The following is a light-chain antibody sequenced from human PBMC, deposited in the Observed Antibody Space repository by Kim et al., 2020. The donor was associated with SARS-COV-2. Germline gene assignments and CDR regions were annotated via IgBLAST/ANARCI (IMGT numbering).Light chain of an antibody. J-gene: IGLJ3*02. V-gene: IGLV1-44*01. CDR2: SNN. Sequence: QPVLAQPPSASGTPGQRVTISCSGSSSSIGSNTVNWYQQLPGTAPKVLIYSNNQRPSGVPDRFSGSKSGTSASLAISGLQSEDEADYYCAAWDDSLSGWVFGGGTKLTVL. CDR1: SSSIGSNT. CDR3: AAWDDSLSGWV.